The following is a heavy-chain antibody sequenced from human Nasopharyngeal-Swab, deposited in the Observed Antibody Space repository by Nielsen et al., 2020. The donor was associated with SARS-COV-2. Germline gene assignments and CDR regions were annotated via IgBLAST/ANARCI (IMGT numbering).Heavy chain of an antibody. Sequence: SETLSLTCAVSGGSISSSNWWSWVRQPPGEGLEWIGEIYHSGSTNYNPSLKSRVTISVDKSKNQFSLKLSSVTAADTAVYYCAREVIVGASYHGMDVWGQGTTVTVSS. CDR2: IYHSGST. J-gene: IGHJ6*02. CDR1: GGSISSSNW. D-gene: IGHD1-26*01. CDR3: AREVIVGASYHGMDV. V-gene: IGHV4-4*02.